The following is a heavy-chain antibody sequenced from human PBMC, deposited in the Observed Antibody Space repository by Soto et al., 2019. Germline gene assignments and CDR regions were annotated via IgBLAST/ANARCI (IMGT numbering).Heavy chain of an antibody. V-gene: IGHV4-4*07. Sequence: SETLSLTCTVSGGSISSYYWSWIRQPAGKGLEWIGRIYTSGSTNYNPSLKSRVTMSVDTSKNQFSLKLSSVTAADTAVYYCARDRVYCSGGSCNYYYYYGMGVWGQGTTVTVSS. D-gene: IGHD2-15*01. CDR3: ARDRVYCSGGSCNYYYYYGMGV. J-gene: IGHJ6*02. CDR1: GGSISSYY. CDR2: IYTSGST.